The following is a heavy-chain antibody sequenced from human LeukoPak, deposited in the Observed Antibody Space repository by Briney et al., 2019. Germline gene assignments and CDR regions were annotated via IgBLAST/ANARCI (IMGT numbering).Heavy chain of an antibody. D-gene: IGHD3-10*01. CDR1: GYTFTSYG. CDR3: PRLMLSSITFAP. V-gene: IGHV1-18*01. Sequence: ASVKVSCKASGYTFTSYGISWVRQAPGQGLEWMGWISAYTGNTTYAQKFQGRVTMTTATSTTTSYTELRSLRSDDTTVYYCPRLMLSSITFAPWGQGTLVTVSS. CDR2: ISAYTGNT. J-gene: IGHJ5*02.